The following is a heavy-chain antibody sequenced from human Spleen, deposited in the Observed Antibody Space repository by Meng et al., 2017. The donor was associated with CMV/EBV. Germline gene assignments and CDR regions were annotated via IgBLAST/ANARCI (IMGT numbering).Heavy chain of an antibody. CDR3: GRIGCSTWFDP. D-gene: IGHD6-19*01. CDR2: IYNCRSN. J-gene: IGHJ5*02. CDR1: GGSISSGDYY. V-gene: IGHV4-30-4*01. Sequence: QPKDGGPGLLTPLQPPPPSGTVCGGSISSGDYYSRCSRQPPGNVQEWIGNIYNCRSNYDYPSLMRRGIITVDTSKNQYSLKLRSFAAADTAVYYCGRIGCSTWFDPWGQGTLVTVSS.